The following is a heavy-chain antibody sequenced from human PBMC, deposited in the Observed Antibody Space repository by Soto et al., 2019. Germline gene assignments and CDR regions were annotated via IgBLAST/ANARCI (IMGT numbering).Heavy chain of an antibody. Sequence: PVESLKISSKVSGYTFTNYWIGWVRQMPGKGPEWMGIIYPGDSDTKYNPSFQGQVTISADKSITTTYLQWSSLKASDTAIYYCAASIFYYGMDVWGQGTTVTVSS. V-gene: IGHV5-51*01. CDR2: IYPGDSDT. CDR3: AASIFYYGMDV. J-gene: IGHJ6*02. CDR1: GYTFTNYW.